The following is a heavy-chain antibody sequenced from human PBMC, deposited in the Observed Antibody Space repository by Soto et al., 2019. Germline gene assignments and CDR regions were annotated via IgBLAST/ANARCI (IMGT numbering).Heavy chain of an antibody. V-gene: IGHV4-30-2*01. J-gene: IGHJ4*02. Sequence: SETLSLTCAVSGGSISSGGYSWSWIRQPPGKGLEWIGYIYHSGSTYYNPSLKSRVTISVDRSKNQFSLKLSPVTAADTAVYYCARGGDYGSGSYYHNFDYWGQGTLVTVSS. CDR2: IYHSGST. CDR1: GGSISSGGYS. D-gene: IGHD3-10*01. CDR3: ARGGDYGSGSYYHNFDY.